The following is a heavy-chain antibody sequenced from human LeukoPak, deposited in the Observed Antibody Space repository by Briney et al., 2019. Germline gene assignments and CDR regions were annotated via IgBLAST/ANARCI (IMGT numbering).Heavy chain of an antibody. J-gene: IGHJ6*02. CDR2: INHSGST. D-gene: IGHD4-17*01. Sequence: SETLSLTCAVYGGSFSGYYWSWIRQPPGKGLEWIGEINHSGSTNYNPSLKSRVTISVDTSKNQFSLKLSSVTAADTAVYYCARGDYGDYYYYYGMDVWGLGTTVTVSS. CDR1: GGSFSGYY. CDR3: ARGDYGDYYYYYGMDV. V-gene: IGHV4-34*01.